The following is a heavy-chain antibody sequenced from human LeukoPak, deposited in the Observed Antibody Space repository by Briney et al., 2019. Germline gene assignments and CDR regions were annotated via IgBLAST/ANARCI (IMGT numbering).Heavy chain of an antibody. CDR3: ARDLGMVRGVPPFDY. Sequence: PGGSLRLSCAASGFTFSSYWMSWVRQAPGKGLEWVANIKQDGSEKYYVDSVKGRFTISRDNAKNSLYLRMSSLRAEDTAVYYCARDLGMVRGVPPFDYWGQGTLVTVSS. V-gene: IGHV3-7*01. J-gene: IGHJ4*02. D-gene: IGHD3-10*01. CDR1: GFTFSSYW. CDR2: IKQDGSEK.